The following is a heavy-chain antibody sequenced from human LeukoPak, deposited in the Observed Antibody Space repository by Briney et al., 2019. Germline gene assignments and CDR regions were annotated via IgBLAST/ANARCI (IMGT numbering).Heavy chain of an antibody. V-gene: IGHV3-30*02. CDR1: GFTFSSYS. D-gene: IGHD3-10*01. CDR2: IRYDGSNK. CDR3: AKDYYGSGRVFDY. Sequence: GGSLRLSCAASGFTFSSYSMHWVRQAPGKGLEWVAFIRYDGSNKYYADSVKGRFTISRDNSKNTLYLQMNSLRAEDTAVYYCAKDYYGSGRVFDYWGQGTLVTVSS. J-gene: IGHJ4*02.